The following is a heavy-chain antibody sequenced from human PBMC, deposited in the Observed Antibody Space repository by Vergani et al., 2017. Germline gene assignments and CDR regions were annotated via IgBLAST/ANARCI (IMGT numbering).Heavy chain of an antibody. CDR3: TRGSCLGGSCYKPLFGY. J-gene: IGHJ4*02. Sequence: QVQLQESGPGLVKPSQTLSLTCTVSGGSINSHNSYWSWIRQPAGKGLEWLGRIHTSGSTNYNPSLKSRVTMSEDTSRNQFSLNLTSLTAADTAVYFCTRGSCLGGSCYKPLFGYWGQGILVTVSS. CDR1: GGSINSHNSY. D-gene: IGHD2-15*01. CDR2: IHTSGST. V-gene: IGHV4-61*02.